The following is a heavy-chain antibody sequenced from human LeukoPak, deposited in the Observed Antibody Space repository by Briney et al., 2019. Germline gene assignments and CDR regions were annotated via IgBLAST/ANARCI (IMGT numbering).Heavy chain of an antibody. V-gene: IGHV4-34*01. D-gene: IGHD4-17*01. CDR3: ARGPTTVTRAFDY. J-gene: IGHJ4*02. CDR2: INHSGST. CDR1: GGSFSGYY. Sequence: SETLFLTCAVYGGSFSGYYWSWIRQPPGKGLEWIGEINHSGSTNYNPSLKSRVTISVDTSKNQFSLKLSSVTAADTAVYYCARGPTTVTRAFDYWGQGTLVTVSS.